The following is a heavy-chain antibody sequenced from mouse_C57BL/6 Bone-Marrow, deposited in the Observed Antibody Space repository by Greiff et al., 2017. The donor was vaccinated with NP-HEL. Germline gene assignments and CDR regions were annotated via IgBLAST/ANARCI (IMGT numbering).Heavy chain of an antibody. CDR3: ARHGDGYYSDWERYYYAMDY. D-gene: IGHD2-3*01. J-gene: IGHJ4*01. CDR2: ICSDGST. CDR1: GFSLTSYG. Sequence: QVQLKESGPGLVAPSQSLSITCTVSGFSLTSYGVHWVRQPPGKGLEWLVVICSDGSTTYNSAPKSRLGISKDNSKSQVFLKMNCLQTDDTAMYYCARHGDGYYSDWERYYYAMDYWGQGTSVTVSS. V-gene: IGHV2-6*02.